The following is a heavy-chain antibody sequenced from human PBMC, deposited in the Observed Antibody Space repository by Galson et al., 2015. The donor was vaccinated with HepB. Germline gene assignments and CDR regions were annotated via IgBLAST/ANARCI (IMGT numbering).Heavy chain of an antibody. J-gene: IGHJ3*02. V-gene: IGHV1-69*13. CDR1: GGTFSSYA. CDR2: IIPIFGTA. CDR3: ARVRDGDYVRGRSGAFDI. D-gene: IGHD4-17*01. Sequence: SVKVSCKASGGTFSSYAISWVRQAPGQGLEWMGGIIPIFGTANYAQKFQGRVTITADESTSTAYMELSSLRSEDTAVYYCARVRDGDYVRGRSGAFDIWGQGTMVTVSS.